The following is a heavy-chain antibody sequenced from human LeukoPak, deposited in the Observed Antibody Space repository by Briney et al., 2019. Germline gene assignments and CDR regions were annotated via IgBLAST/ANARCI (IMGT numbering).Heavy chain of an antibody. V-gene: IGHV3-23*01. CDR3: AKGRYYGSGNAFGI. CDR1: GFTFSSYA. J-gene: IGHJ3*02. D-gene: IGHD3-16*01. CDR2: IRGNGDST. Sequence: PGGSLRLSCAASGFTFSSYAINWVRQAPGRGLEWVSAIRGNGDSTYNADSVKGRFTISRDNSKNTLYLQMNSLRAEDTAVYYCAKGRYYGSGNAFGIWGQGTMVTVSS.